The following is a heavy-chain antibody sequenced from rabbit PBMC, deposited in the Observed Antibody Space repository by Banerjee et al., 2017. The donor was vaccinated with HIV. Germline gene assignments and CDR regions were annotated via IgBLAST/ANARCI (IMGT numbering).Heavy chain of an antibody. V-gene: IGHV1S45*01. CDR1: GFDLSTYYY. CDR2: IYTVSGNT. CDR3: ARSGYVGWGGDGDLTGNKL. D-gene: IGHD4-1*01. J-gene: IGHJ6*01. Sequence: QEQLEESGGGLVKPGASLTLTCTASGFDLSTYYYICWVRQAPGKGLEWIACIYTVSGNTWYASWAKGRFTISKTSSTTVTLQMTSLTAADTATYFCARSGYVGWGGDGDLTGNKLWGPGTLVTVS.